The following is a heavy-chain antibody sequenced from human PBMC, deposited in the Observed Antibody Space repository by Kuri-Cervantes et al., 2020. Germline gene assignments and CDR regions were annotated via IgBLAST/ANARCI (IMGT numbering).Heavy chain of an antibody. CDR2: ISAYNGNT. Sequence: ASVKVSCKASGYTFTSYGISWVRQAPGQGLEWMGWISAYNGNTNYAQKLQGRVTMTTDTSTSTAYMELRSLRSDDTAVYYCARVGYYYDSSGYLRWGVAFDYWGQGTLVTVSS. CDR3: ARVGYYYDSSGYLRWGVAFDY. CDR1: GYTFTSYG. V-gene: IGHV1-18*01. D-gene: IGHD3-22*01. J-gene: IGHJ4*02.